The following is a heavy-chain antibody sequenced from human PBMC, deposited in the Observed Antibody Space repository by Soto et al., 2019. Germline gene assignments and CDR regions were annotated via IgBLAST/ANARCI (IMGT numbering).Heavy chain of an antibody. CDR3: AREVYGRYYFDY. D-gene: IGHD2-8*01. V-gene: IGHV4-59*01. CDR2: IYYSGST. CDR1: GGSISSYY. J-gene: IGHJ4*02. Sequence: SETLSLTCTVSGGSISSYYWSWIRQPPGKGLEWIGYIYYSGSTNYNPSLKSRVTISVDTSKNQFSLKLSSVTAADTAVYYCAREVYGRYYFDYWDQGTLVTVSS.